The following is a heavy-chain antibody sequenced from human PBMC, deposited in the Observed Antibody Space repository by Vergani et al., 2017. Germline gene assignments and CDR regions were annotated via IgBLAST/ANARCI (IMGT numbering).Heavy chain of an antibody. CDR2: INWNGGST. D-gene: IGHD3-22*01. J-gene: IGHJ6*02. CDR3: ARGDSSGYMKWGDGMDV. CDR1: GFTFDDYG. Sequence: EVQLVESGGGLVQPGGSLRLSCAASGFTFDDYGMSWVRQAPGKGLEWVSGINWNGGSTGYADSVKGRFTISRDNAKNSLYLQMNSLRAEDTAVYYCARGDSSGYMKWGDGMDVWGQGTTVTVSS. V-gene: IGHV3-20*04.